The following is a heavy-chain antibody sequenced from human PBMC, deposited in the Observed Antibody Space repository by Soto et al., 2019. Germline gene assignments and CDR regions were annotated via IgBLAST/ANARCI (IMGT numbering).Heavy chain of an antibody. D-gene: IGHD2-2*02. J-gene: IGHJ6*02. Sequence: GGSLRLSCAASGFTFSSYGMHWVRQAPGKGLEWVAVISYDGSNKYYADSVKGRFTISRDNSKNTLYLQMNSLRAEDTAVYYCAKDLYTVLYGMDVWGQGTTVTVSS. CDR1: GFTFSSYG. CDR3: AKDLYTVLYGMDV. CDR2: ISYDGSNK. V-gene: IGHV3-30*18.